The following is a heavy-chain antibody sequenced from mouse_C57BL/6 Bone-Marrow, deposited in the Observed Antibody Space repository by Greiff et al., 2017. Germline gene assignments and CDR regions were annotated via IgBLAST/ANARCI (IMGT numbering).Heavy chain of an antibody. Sequence: QVQLKQPGAELVKPGASVKLSCKASGYTFTNYWMHWVKQRPGQGLEWIGMMHPNGGSPDYNEKFKSEATLSVDKSSRTAYMGLSSLTSEDSAVYYCARSYDYDDYTMDYWGQGTSVTVSS. CDR1: GYTFTNYW. J-gene: IGHJ4*01. V-gene: IGHV1-64*01. D-gene: IGHD2-4*01. CDR3: ARSYDYDDYTMDY. CDR2: MHPNGGSP.